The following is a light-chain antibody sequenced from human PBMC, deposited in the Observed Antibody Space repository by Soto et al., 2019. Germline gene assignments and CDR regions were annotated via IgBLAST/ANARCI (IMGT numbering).Light chain of an antibody. CDR1: QSIGTY. CDR3: QQSHSAPPT. CDR2: AAS. Sequence: DIQMTQSPSSLSASVGDRVTITCRASQSIGTYLIWYQQKLGKAPDLLIYAASSLQSGVPSRFSGSGTGTDFTLTISSLQPEDFATYYCQQSHSAPPTFGQGTKVDIK. J-gene: IGKJ1*01. V-gene: IGKV1-39*01.